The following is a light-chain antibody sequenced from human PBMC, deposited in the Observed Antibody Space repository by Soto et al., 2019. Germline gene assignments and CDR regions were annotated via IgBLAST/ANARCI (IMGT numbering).Light chain of an antibody. CDR3: HQYKNWPPYT. V-gene: IGKV3-15*01. Sequence: ETVMTQSPGTLSVSPGERVTLSCRASQSVASSLAWYQQKPGQAPRLLIYGASTRATGIPARFSGSGSGTEVTLTISSLQSEDVAVYYCHQYKNWPPYTFGQGTKLEIK. CDR1: QSVASS. J-gene: IGKJ2*01. CDR2: GAS.